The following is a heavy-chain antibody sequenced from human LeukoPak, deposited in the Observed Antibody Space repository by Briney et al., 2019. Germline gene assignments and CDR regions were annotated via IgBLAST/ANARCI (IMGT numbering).Heavy chain of an antibody. D-gene: IGHD2-15*01. V-gene: IGHV1-69*01. CDR2: IIPIFGTA. CDR3: ARGIHCSGGSCYSGPFDY. J-gene: IGHJ4*02. CDR1: GYTFTSYG. Sequence: KISCKASGYTFTSYGISWVRQAPGQGLEWMGGIIPIFGTANYAQKFQGRVTITADESTSTAYMELSSLRSEDTAVYYCARGIHCSGGSCYSGPFDYWGQGTLVTVSS.